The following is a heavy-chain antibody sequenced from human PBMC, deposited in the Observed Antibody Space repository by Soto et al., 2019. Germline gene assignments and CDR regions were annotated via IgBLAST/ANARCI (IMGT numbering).Heavy chain of an antibody. D-gene: IGHD3-9*01. CDR1: GFTFSGYA. V-gene: IGHV3-23*01. CDR2: ISGSAAST. J-gene: IGHJ1*01. Sequence: EVQLLGSGGGLVQPGGSLRLSCAASGFTFSGYAMSWVRQAPGKGLEGVSGISGSAASTNYADSVKGRFTISRDNSKSTLYLQMNSLRAEDMAVYYCAKDVHYDILTGIEYFHHWAQGTLVTVSS. CDR3: AKDVHYDILTGIEYFHH.